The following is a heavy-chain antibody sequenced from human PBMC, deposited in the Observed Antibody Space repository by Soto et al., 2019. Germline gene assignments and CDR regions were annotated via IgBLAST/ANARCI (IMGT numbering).Heavy chain of an antibody. V-gene: IGHV1-18*04. Sequence: GASVKVSCKASGYTFTSYGISWVRQAPGQVLEWMGWISAYNGNTNYAQKLQGRVTMTTDTSTSTAYMELRSLRSDDTAVYYCAREDCSSTSCHLEYWGPGTKVTVSS. J-gene: IGHJ4*02. D-gene: IGHD2-2*01. CDR3: AREDCSSTSCHLEY. CDR1: GYTFTSYG. CDR2: ISAYNGNT.